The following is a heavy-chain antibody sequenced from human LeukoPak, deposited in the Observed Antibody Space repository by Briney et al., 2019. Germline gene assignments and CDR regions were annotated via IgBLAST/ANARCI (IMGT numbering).Heavy chain of an antibody. D-gene: IGHD4-17*01. V-gene: IGHV3-74*01. J-gene: IGHJ4*02. CDR2: INSDGSST. CDR1: GFTFSRYG. Sequence: GGSLRLSCAASGFTFSRYGVHWVRQAPGKGLVWVSRINSDGSSTNYADSVKGRFTISRDNAKNTLYLQMNSLRAEDTAVYYCAREGYGDYTFDYWGQGTLVTVSS. CDR3: AREGYGDYTFDY.